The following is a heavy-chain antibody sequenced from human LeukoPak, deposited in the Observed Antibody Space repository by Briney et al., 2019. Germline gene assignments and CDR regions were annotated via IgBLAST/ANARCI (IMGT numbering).Heavy chain of an antibody. CDR2: ISGGGGST. V-gene: IGHV3-23*01. CDR3: ARGFRAFDF. CDR1: EFTFSNYA. J-gene: IGHJ3*01. Sequence: GGSLRLSCAASEFTFSNYAMNWVRQAPGKGLEWVSGISGGGGSTYYADSVKGRFTISRDNTKNSLYLQMDSLRAEDTAVYYCARGFRAFDFWAQGTMVTVSS.